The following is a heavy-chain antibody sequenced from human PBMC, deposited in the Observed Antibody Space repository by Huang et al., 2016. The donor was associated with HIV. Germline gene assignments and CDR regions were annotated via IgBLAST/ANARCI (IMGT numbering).Heavy chain of an antibody. CDR1: GFTVSSNY. CDR3: AAQWELRGGVDF. Sequence: EVQLVESGGGLIQPGGSLRLSCAASGFTVSSNYMSWVRQAPGNGLEWVSVIYSDDSTYVADSVKGRFTISRDNSKNTLYLQMNSLRAEDTAVYYCAAQWELRGGVDFWGQGTLVTVSS. CDR2: IYSDDST. V-gene: IGHV3-53*01. J-gene: IGHJ4*02. D-gene: IGHD1-26*01.